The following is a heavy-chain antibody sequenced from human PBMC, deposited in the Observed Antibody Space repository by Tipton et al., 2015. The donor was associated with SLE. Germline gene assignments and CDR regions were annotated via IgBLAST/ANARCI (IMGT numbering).Heavy chain of an antibody. V-gene: IGHV4-39*07. J-gene: IGHJ4*02. Sequence: TLSLTCTVSGGSISSSSYYWGWIRQPPGKGLEWIGSIYYSGSTNSNPSLKSRVTISVDTSKNQFSLKLSSVTAADTAVYYCARVAYDFWSGYSYYFDYWGQGTLVTVSS. CDR1: GGSISSSSYY. CDR2: IYYSGST. D-gene: IGHD3-3*01. CDR3: ARVAYDFWSGYSYYFDY.